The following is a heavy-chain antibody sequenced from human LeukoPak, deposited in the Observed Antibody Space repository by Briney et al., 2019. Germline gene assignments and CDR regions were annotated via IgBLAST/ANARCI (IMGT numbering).Heavy chain of an antibody. CDR1: GGSISRDY. D-gene: IGHD6-13*01. J-gene: IGHJ4*02. V-gene: IGHV4-59*08. Sequence: SETLSLTCTVSGGSISRDYWSWIRQPPGKGLEWIGYIYYTGSTNYNPSLKSRVTISVDTSKNQFSLKLSSVTAADTAVYYCARVSWNHVDSSSWYGYFDYWGQGTLVTVSS. CDR3: ARVSWNHVDSSSWYGYFDY. CDR2: IYYTGST.